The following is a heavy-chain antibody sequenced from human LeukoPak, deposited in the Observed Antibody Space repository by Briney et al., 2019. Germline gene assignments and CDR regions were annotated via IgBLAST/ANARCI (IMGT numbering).Heavy chain of an antibody. V-gene: IGHV4-39*07. CDR1: GGSISSGSYY. CDR2: IYHSGST. Sequence: ASETLSLTCTVSGGSISSGSYYWSWIRQPAGKGLEWIGSIYHSGSTYYNPSLKSRVTISVDTSKNQFSLKLSSVTAADTAVYYCARYSTGNFGYWGQGTLVTVSS. D-gene: IGHD2-15*01. CDR3: ARYSTGNFGY. J-gene: IGHJ4*02.